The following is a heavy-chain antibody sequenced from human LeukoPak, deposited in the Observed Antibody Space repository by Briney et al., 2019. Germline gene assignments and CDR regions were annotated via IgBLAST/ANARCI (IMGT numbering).Heavy chain of an antibody. J-gene: IGHJ4*02. CDR3: GRPCDGYKGADY. Sequence: GGSLRLSCAASGFTFSSYAMSWVRQAPGKGLEWVSAISGNGGSTYYADSVKGRFTISRDNAKNSLYLQMNSLSAEDTAVYYWGRPCDGYKGADYWGQGPLVTVSS. D-gene: IGHD5-24*01. CDR1: GFTFSSYA. CDR2: ISGNGGST. V-gene: IGHV3-23*01.